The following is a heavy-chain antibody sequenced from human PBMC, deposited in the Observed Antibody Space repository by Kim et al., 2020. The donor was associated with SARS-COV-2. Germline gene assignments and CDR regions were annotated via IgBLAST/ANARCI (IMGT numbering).Heavy chain of an antibody. CDR2: ISPAGDTA. V-gene: IGHV3-23*01. Sequence: GGSLRLSCAASGFTFSTYAMNWVRQAPGKGLEWVSSISPAGDTAYYASSVNGLFAICGNNTNSTLHLLMILLRAEDTALYYAAVRSCTHGVCSGYFD. CDR3: AVRSCTHGVCSGYFD. D-gene: IGHD2-8*01. J-gene: IGHJ4*03. CDR1: GFTFSTYA.